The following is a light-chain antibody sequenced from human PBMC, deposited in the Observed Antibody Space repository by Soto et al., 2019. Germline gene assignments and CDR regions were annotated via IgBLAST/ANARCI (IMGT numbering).Light chain of an antibody. CDR3: CSYAGSSTWV. V-gene: IGLV2-23*02. CDR2: EVS. Sequence: QSALPQPASVSGSPGQSITISCTGTSSDVGSYNLVSWYQQHPGKAPKLMIYEVSNRPSGVSNRFSGSKSGNTASLTISGLQAEDEADYYCCSYAGSSTWVFGGGTKLTVL. CDR1: SSDVGSYNL. J-gene: IGLJ3*02.